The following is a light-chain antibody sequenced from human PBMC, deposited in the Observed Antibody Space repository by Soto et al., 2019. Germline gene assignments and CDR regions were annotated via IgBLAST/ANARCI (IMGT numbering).Light chain of an antibody. V-gene: IGLV4-69*01. J-gene: IGLJ2*01. Sequence: QPVLTQSPSASASLGASVNLTCTRSSGHSSYAIAWHQQQPEKGPRYLMKLNSDGSHSKGDGIPDRFSGSSSGAERYLTISSLQSEDEADYYCQTWGTGIQVFGGGTKVTVL. CDR3: QTWGTGIQV. CDR1: SGHSSYA. CDR2: LNSDGSH.